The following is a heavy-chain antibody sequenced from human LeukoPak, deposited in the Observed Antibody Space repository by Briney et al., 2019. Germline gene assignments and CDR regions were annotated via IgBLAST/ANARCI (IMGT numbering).Heavy chain of an antibody. Sequence: SQTLSLTCTVSGGSISSGSYYWGWIRQPDGKGLEWIGRIYTSGSPTSNPSLNSRVTISVDTSKTQFSLKLSSVTAADTAVYYCARDGTYYYDSSGPPTNFDIWGQGTMVTVSS. CDR3: ARDGTYYYDSSGPPTNFDI. V-gene: IGHV4-61*02. CDR1: GGSISSGSYY. J-gene: IGHJ3*02. D-gene: IGHD3-22*01. CDR2: IYTSGSP.